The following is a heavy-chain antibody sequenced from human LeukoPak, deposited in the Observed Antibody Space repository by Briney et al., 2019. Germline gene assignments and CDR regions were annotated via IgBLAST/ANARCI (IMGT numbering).Heavy chain of an antibody. CDR2: MSYDGTHK. Sequence: GGSLRLSCAGSGYPFSSYWMHWVRQAPGKGLEWVAFMSYDGTHKYYSDSVRGRFTISRDNSKNTLLLQMNSLRSEDTAVYFCAKDFGYGDCFDYWGQGTLVTVSS. CDR3: AKDFGYGDCFDY. CDR1: GYPFSSYW. J-gene: IGHJ4*02. D-gene: IGHD4-17*01. V-gene: IGHV3-30*18.